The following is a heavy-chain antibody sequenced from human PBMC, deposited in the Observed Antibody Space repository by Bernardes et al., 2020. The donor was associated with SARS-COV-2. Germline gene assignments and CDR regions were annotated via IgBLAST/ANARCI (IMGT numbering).Heavy chain of an antibody. D-gene: IGHD5-18*01. CDR2: ISGRGGST. CDR1: GFIFSSNA. Sequence: WGSLRLSCAASGFIFSSNAMTWVRQAPGKGLEWVSGISGRGGSTYYADSVKGRFTISRDNSNNTLYLEMNSLKADDTAIYFCAKCIQGSYAMDVWGQGTTVTVSS. V-gene: IGHV3-23*01. J-gene: IGHJ6*02. CDR3: AKCIQGSYAMDV.